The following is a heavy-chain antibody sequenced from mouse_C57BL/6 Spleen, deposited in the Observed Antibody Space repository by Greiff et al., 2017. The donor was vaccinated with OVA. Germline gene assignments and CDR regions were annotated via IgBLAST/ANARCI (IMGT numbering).Heavy chain of an antibody. CDR2: INPNNGGT. D-gene: IGHD1-2*01. CDR1: GYTFTDYY. CDR3: AREVTTA. V-gene: IGHV1-26*01. Sequence: EVQLQQSGPELVKPGASVKISCKASGYTFTDYYMNWVKQSHGKSLEWIGDINPNNGGTSYNQKFKGKATLTVDKSSSTAYMELRSLTSEDSAVYYCAREVTTAWGQGTLVTVSA. J-gene: IGHJ3*01.